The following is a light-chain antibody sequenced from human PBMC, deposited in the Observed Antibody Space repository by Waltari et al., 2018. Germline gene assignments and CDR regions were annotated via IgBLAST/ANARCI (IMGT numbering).Light chain of an antibody. CDR1: QSVSSN. V-gene: IGKV3-15*01. CDR2: GAS. J-gene: IGKJ3*01. Sequence: EIVMTQSPATLSVSPGERATLSCRASQSVSSNLAWYQQKPGQAPRRLIYGASPRATGIPARFSGSGSGTEFTLTISSLQSEDFAVYYCQQYNNWPFTFGPGTKADIK. CDR3: QQYNNWPFT.